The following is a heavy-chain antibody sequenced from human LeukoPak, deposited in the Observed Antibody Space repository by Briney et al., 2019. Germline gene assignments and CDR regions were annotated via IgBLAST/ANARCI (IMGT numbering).Heavy chain of an antibody. CDR2: ISAYNGNT. CDR1: GYTFTSYG. CDR3: ARQHHHVWGSYRSDY. J-gene: IGHJ4*02. V-gene: IGHV1-18*01. D-gene: IGHD3-16*02. Sequence: ASVKVSCKASGYTFTSYGISWVRQAPGQGLEWMGWISAYNGNTNYAQKLQGRVTMTTDTSTSTAYMELRSLRSDDTAVYYCARQHHHVWGSYRSDYWGQGTLVTVSS.